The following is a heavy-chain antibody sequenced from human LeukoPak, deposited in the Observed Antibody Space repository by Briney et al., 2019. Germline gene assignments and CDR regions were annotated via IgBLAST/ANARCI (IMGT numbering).Heavy chain of an antibody. V-gene: IGHV3-30*03. J-gene: IGHJ4*02. CDR2: IFYDGDSK. Sequence: GGSLRLSCAASGFTFSSYGMHWVRQAPGKGLEWVGVIFYDGDSKHYADSVKGRFTISRDNSQSTLYLQMSSLRGEGTAVYYCARDPRGPTGNDHNGRDSFDFWGQGALVTVSS. CDR1: GFTFSSYG. CDR3: ARDPRGPTGNDHNGRDSFDF. D-gene: IGHD1-14*01.